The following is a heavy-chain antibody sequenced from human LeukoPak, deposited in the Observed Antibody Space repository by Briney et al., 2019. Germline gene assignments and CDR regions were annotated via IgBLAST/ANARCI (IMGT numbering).Heavy chain of an antibody. V-gene: IGHV4-39*01. CDR1: GGSISRSSYY. J-gene: IGHJ4*02. D-gene: IGHD2-2*01. CDR3: ARQGCSSTSCYSDY. Sequence: SETLSLTCTVSGGSISRSSYYWGWIRQPPGKGLEWIGSIYFSGSTYYNPSLRSRVTISADTSKDQFPLKVSSVTAADTALYYCARQGCSSTSCYSDYWGQGTLVTVSS. CDR2: IYFSGST.